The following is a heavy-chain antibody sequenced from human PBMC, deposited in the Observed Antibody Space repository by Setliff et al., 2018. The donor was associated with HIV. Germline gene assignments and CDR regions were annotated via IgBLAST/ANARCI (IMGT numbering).Heavy chain of an antibody. Sequence: GGSLRLSCTASGFNVNGHYMSWVRQAPGRGLECVAIFYSSSSTYYGDSVEGRFTISRDNAKDSLYLQMNSLRGEDTAVYYCAGSRGYFVKAEWGQGTLVTVSS. V-gene: IGHV3-66*01. D-gene: IGHD3-22*01. CDR2: FYSSSST. CDR1: GFNVNGHY. J-gene: IGHJ4*02. CDR3: AGSRGYFVKAE.